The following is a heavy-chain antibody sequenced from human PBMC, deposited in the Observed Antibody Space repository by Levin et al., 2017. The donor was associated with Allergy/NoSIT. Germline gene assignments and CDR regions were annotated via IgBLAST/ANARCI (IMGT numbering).Heavy chain of an antibody. CDR1: GFTFSGYD. CDR2: IWFDGSNK. CDR3: ARDGQYYDFWSGSYKASSGI. Sequence: GESLKISCAASGFTFSGYDMHWVRQAPGKGLEWVAVIWFDGSNKYYADSVQGRFTISRDNSKNTLHLQLNSLRAEDTAVYYCARDGQYYDFWSGSYKASSGIWGRGTMLTVSS. D-gene: IGHD3-3*01. V-gene: IGHV3-33*01. J-gene: IGHJ3*02.